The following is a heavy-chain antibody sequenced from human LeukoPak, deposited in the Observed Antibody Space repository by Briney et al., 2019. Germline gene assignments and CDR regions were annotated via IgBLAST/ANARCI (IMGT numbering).Heavy chain of an antibody. CDR2: IYYSGST. J-gene: IGHJ4*02. Sequence: SETLSLTCTVSGGSISNKYWSWIRQPPGKGLEWIGYIYYSGSTNYNPSLKSRVTILVDTSKNQFSLKLSSVTAADTAVYFCARGRSDGYNAHFDYWGQGTLVTVSS. CDR1: GGSISNKY. D-gene: IGHD5-24*01. CDR3: ARGRSDGYNAHFDY. V-gene: IGHV4-59*01.